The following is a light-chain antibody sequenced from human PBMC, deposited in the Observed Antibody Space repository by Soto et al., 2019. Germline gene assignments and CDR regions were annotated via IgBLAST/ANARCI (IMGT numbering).Light chain of an antibody. J-gene: IGLJ1*01. CDR3: SPYTDTKSLV. Sequence: HSVLTQSPSASGSPGQSVTISCTGTSSDIGGYNSVSWYQQHPGKAPKVMIYDVTKRPSGVPDRFSGSKSGNPASLTVSALQAEDEADYYCSPYTDTKSLVFGTGTKVTVL. CDR1: SSDIGGYNS. CDR2: DVT. V-gene: IGLV2-8*01.